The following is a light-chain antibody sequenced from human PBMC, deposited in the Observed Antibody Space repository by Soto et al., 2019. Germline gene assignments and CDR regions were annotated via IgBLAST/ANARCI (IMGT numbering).Light chain of an antibody. J-gene: IGLJ2*01. V-gene: IGLV2-8*01. Sequence: QSALTQPPSASGSPGQSVTISCTGTSSDVGGYNYVSWYQQHPGKAPKLMIYEVSKRPPGVPDRFSGSKSGNRASLTVSGLQAEDEADYYCSSYGGSNNLVFGGGTKLTVL. CDR3: SSYGGSNNLV. CDR1: SSDVGGYNY. CDR2: EVS.